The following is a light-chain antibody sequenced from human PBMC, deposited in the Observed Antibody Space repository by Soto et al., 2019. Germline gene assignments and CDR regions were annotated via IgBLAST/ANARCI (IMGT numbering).Light chain of an antibody. CDR1: SSDSGAYKF. V-gene: IGLV2-8*01. Sequence: QSALTQPPSASGSPGQSVAISCTGTSSDSGAYKFVSWYQQHPGKAPKLIIYEVSIRPSGVPDRFSGSKSGNTASLTVSGLLAEDEADYYCSLYAGTHSVVFGGGTKLTVL. CDR3: SLYAGTHSVV. CDR2: EVS. J-gene: IGLJ2*01.